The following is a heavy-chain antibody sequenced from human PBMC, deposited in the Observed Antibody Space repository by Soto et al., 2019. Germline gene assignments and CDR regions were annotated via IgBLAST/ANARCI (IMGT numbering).Heavy chain of an antibody. CDR2: INHSGST. Sequence: QVQLQQWGAGLLKPSETLSLTCAVYGGSFSGYYWSWIRQPPGKGLEWIGEINHSGSTNYNPSLKSRVTISVDTSKNQFSLKLSSVTAADTAVYYCARGQYSNSQWLADYWGQGTLVTVSS. D-gene: IGHD6-19*01. J-gene: IGHJ4*02. V-gene: IGHV4-34*01. CDR3: ARGQYSNSQWLADY. CDR1: GGSFSGYY.